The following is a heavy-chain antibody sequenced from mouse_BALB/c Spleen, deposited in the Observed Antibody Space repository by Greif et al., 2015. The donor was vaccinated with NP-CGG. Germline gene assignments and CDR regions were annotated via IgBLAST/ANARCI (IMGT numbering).Heavy chain of an antibody. CDR1: GFTFTDYY. Sequence: EVQLVESGGGLVQPGGSLRLSCATSGFTFTDYYMSWVRQPPGKALEWLGFIRNKANGYTTEYSASVKGRFTISRDNSQSILYLQMNTLRAGDSATYYCARDYYGSSYWYFDVWGAGTTVTVSS. D-gene: IGHD1-1*01. CDR3: ARDYYGSSYWYFDV. V-gene: IGHV7-3*02. J-gene: IGHJ1*01. CDR2: IRNKANGYTT.